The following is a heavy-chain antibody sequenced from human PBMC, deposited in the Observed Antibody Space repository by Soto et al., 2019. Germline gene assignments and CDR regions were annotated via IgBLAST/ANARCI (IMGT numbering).Heavy chain of an antibody. J-gene: IGHJ3*02. CDR1: GFTFSSYS. CDR3: ARGRIAARRGDAFDI. V-gene: IGHV3-21*01. CDR2: ISRSSSYI. Sequence: GGSLRLSCAASGFTFSSYSMNWVRQAPGKGLEWVSSISRSSSYIYYADSVKGRFTISRDNAKNSLYLQMNSLRAEDTAVYYCARGRIAARRGDAFDIWGQGTMVTVSS. D-gene: IGHD6-6*01.